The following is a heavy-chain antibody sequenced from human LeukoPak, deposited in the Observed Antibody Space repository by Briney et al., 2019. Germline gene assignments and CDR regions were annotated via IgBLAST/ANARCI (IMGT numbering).Heavy chain of an antibody. J-gene: IGHJ4*02. D-gene: IGHD2-2*01. CDR3: ARVSDCSSTSCYGLFDY. V-gene: IGHV1-18*01. CDR2: ISAYNGNT. Sequence: ASVTVSCTASGYTFTIYGISWVRQAPGQGLEWMGWISAYNGNTNYAQKLQGRVTMTTDTSTSTAYMELRSLRSDDTAVYYCARVSDCSSTSCYGLFDYWGQGTLVTVSS. CDR1: GYTFTIYG.